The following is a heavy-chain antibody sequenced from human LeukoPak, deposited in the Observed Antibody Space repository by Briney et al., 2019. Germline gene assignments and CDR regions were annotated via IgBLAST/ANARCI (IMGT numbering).Heavy chain of an antibody. CDR2: VSSSGVST. D-gene: IGHD5-18*01. Sequence: GGSLRLSCAASGFTFSTYAMSWVRQAPGKGLEWVSAVSSSGVSTYYADSVKGRFTISRDNSKNTLYLQMSSLRAEDTAVYYCAKGRSEYSYTSDALNVWGQGTMIIVSS. V-gene: IGHV3-23*01. CDR1: GFTFSTYA. J-gene: IGHJ3*01. CDR3: AKGRSEYSYTSDALNV.